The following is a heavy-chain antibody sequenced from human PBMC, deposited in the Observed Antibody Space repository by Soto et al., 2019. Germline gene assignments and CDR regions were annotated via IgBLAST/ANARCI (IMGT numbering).Heavy chain of an antibody. CDR2: IIPIFGTA. CDR3: ARWGKDIVVVPAAIPYYYYYYGMDV. V-gene: IGHV1-69*13. J-gene: IGHJ6*02. CDR1: GGTFSSYA. D-gene: IGHD2-2*02. Sequence: EASVKVSCKASGGTFSSYAISWVRQAPGQGLEWMGGIIPIFGTANYAQKFQGRVTITADESTSTAYMELSSLRSEDTAVYYCARWGKDIVVVPAAIPYYYYYYGMDVWGQGTTVTVSS.